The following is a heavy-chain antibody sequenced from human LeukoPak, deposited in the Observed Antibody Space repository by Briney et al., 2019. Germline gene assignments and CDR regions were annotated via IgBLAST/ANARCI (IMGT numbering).Heavy chain of an antibody. V-gene: IGHV4-59*01. CDR2: DYYSGSS. CDR1: GGSITDYY. D-gene: IGHD6-13*01. Sequence: SETLSLTCTVSGGSITDYYWGWIRQPPGKGLEWIGYDYYSGSSNYNPSLKSRVTISVDTSKNQFSLKMSSVTAADTAVYYCARRLQGYSSSWYSPAHNWFDPWGQGTLVTVSS. J-gene: IGHJ5*02. CDR3: ARRLQGYSSSWYSPAHNWFDP.